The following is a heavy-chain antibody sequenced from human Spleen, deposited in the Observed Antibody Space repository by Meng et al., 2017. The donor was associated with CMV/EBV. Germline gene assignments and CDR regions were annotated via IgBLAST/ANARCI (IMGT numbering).Heavy chain of an antibody. J-gene: IGHJ3*02. V-gene: IGHV1-69*10. CDR2: IIPIGGIV. D-gene: IGHD6-13*01. CDR3: ARDLGEQLVLGAFDI. Sequence: SVKVSCKASGDTFSSYAISWVRQAPGQGLEWMGGIIPIGGIVRYAQKFQGRVTMTTDTSTSTAYMELRSLRSDDTAVYYCARDLGEQLVLGAFDIWGQGTMVTVSS. CDR1: GDTFSSYA.